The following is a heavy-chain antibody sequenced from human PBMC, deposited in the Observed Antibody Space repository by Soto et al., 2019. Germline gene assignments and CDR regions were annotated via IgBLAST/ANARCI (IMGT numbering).Heavy chain of an antibody. Sequence: GASVKVSCKTSGYTFTSDGISWVRQAPGQGLEWMGWISAYNGNTNYAQKLQGRVTMTTDTSTSTAYMELRSLRSDDTAVYYCARNLAVAAYYYYYGMDVWGQGTTVTVSS. CDR2: ISAYNGNT. J-gene: IGHJ6*02. D-gene: IGHD6-19*01. CDR3: ARNLAVAAYYYYYGMDV. CDR1: GYTFTSDG. V-gene: IGHV1-18*04.